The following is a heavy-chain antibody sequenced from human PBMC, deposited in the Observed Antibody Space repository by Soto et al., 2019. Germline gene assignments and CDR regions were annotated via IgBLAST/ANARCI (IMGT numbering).Heavy chain of an antibody. CDR2: MNPNSGNT. J-gene: IGHJ6*03. V-gene: IGHV1-8*01. CDR1: GYTFTSYD. Sequence: QVQLVQSGAEVKKPGASVKVSCKASGYTFTSYDINWVRQATGQGLEWMGWMNPNSGNTGYAQKFQGRVTMTRNTSISTAYMELSSLRSEDTAVYYCARRVTSCYVCSPSYYYYMDVWGKGTTVTVSS. D-gene: IGHD2-2*01. CDR3: ARRVTSCYVCSPSYYYYMDV.